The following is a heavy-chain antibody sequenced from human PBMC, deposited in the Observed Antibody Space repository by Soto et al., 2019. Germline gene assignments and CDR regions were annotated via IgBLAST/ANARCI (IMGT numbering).Heavy chain of an antibody. Sequence: PWESPKIFCQCSGYTFSYFWIGLVRQWPGQGHEWMGIIYPGDHETRYSPALLGKVTISAKKSINTAYLQWSSIEAADSAFYFWARSRSSSPYFAVWGQGALVTVSS. CDR1: GYTFSYFW. J-gene: IGHJ4*02. CDR2: IYPGDHET. V-gene: IGHV5-51*01. CDR3: ARSRSSSPYFAV. D-gene: IGHD6-13*01.